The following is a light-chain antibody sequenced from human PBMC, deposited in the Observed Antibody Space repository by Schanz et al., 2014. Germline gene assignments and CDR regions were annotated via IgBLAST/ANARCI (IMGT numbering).Light chain of an antibody. J-gene: IGKJ1*01. Sequence: EIVLTQFPGTLSLSPGERATLSCRASQSVSHNYLAWYQQKPGQAPRLLIYGSSSRATGIPDRFSGSGSGTDFTLTISRVEPEDFATYYCLQDYNYPRTFGQGTKVEIK. CDR3: LQDYNYPRT. CDR2: GSS. CDR1: QSVSHNY. V-gene: IGKV3-20*01.